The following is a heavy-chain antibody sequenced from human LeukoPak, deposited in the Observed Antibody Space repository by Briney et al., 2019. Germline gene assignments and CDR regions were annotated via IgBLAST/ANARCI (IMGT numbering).Heavy chain of an antibody. CDR3: ASADYYRIDF. J-gene: IGHJ4*02. D-gene: IGHD3-10*01. Sequence: SGTLSLTCAVSGGSISRSDWWSWVRQPPGKGLEWIGEMHQSGTTNYNPSLKSRVTMSVDKSKNQFTLKLSSVTAADTAVYFCASADYYRIDFWGQGTLVTVSS. CDR2: MHQSGTT. CDR1: GGSISRSDW. V-gene: IGHV4-4*02.